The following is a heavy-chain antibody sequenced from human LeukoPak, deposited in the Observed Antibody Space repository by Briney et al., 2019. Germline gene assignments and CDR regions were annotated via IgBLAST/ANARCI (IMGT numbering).Heavy chain of an antibody. V-gene: IGHV4-34*08. CDR1: GFTFSSYA. Sequence: GSLRLSCAASGFTFSSYAMSWIRQPPGKGLEWIGEINHSGSTNYNPSLKSRVTISVDTSKNQFSLKLSSVTAADTAVYYCLSQEQYCSSTSCPKYVDYWGQGTLVTVSS. J-gene: IGHJ4*02. D-gene: IGHD2-2*01. CDR3: LSQEQYCSSTSCPKYVDY. CDR2: INHSGST.